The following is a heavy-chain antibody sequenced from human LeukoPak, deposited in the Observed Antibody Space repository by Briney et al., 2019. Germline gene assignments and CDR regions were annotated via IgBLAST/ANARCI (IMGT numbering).Heavy chain of an antibody. CDR1: GGSISTSSYY. D-gene: IGHD6-6*01. CDR2: LFCSGST. J-gene: IGHJ3*01. V-gene: IGHV4-39*01. Sequence: SETLSLTCTVSGGSISTSSYYWGRIRQPPGKGLEYIGNLFCSGSTYRNPSLMTRVTISVDTSKNQFSLKLGSLTAADTAVYFCARASSSSVGSAFDVWGQGKMVTVSS. CDR3: ARASSSSVGSAFDV.